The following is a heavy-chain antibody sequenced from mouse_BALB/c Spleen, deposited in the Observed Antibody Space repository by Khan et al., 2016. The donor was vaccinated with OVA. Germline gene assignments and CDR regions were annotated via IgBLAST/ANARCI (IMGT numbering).Heavy chain of an antibody. Sequence: EVKLLESGPGLVKPSQSLSLTCTVTGYSITSGYGWNWIRQFPGNKLEWMGYISYSGSINYNPSLKSRISITRDTSKNQFFLQLNSVTTEDTATYYCARTARIKYWGQGTTLTVSS. CDR3: ARTARIKY. J-gene: IGHJ2*01. V-gene: IGHV3-2*02. CDR1: GYSITSGYG. D-gene: IGHD1-2*01. CDR2: ISYSGSI.